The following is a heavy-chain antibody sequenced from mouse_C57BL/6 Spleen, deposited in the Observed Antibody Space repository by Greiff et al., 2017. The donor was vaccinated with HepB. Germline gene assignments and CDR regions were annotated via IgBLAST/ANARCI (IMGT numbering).Heavy chain of an antibody. J-gene: IGHJ3*01. CDR3: ARSRYYGSSEDWFAY. CDR2: IDPANGNT. D-gene: IGHD1-1*01. CDR1: GFNIKNTY. V-gene: IGHV14-3*01. Sequence: VHVKQSVAELVRPGASVKLSCTASGFNIKNTYMHWVKQRPEQGLEWIGRIDPANGNTKYAPKFQGKATITADTSSNTAYLQLSSLTSEDTAIYYCARSRYYGSSEDWFAYWGQGTLVTVSA.